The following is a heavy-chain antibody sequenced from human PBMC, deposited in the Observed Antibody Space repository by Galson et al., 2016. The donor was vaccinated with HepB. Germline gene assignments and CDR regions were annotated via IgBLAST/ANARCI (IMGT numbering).Heavy chain of an antibody. CDR2: IVSGSDTI. V-gene: IGHV3-48*02. CDR3: ARGQDTSVEIYYYSMDV. Sequence: SLRLSCAASEFIFSRYSMNWVRQAPGKGLEWVSYIVSGSDTIYYADSVKGRFTISRDNAKNSLYLQMIGLRDEDTAVYYCARGQDTSVEIYYYSMDVWGQGATVTASS. CDR1: EFIFSRYS. J-gene: IGHJ6*03. D-gene: IGHD5-18*01.